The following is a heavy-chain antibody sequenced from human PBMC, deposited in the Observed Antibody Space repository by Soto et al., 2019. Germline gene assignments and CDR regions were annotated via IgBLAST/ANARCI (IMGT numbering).Heavy chain of an antibody. Sequence: RSLTFTVSGGSISSGGYYWSWIRQHPGKGLEWIGYIYYSGSTYYNPSLKSRVTISVDTSKNQFSLKLSSVTAADTAVYYCARDLRYYDFWSGYSPLNWFDPSGQVTLVTVSS. CDR2: IYYSGST. D-gene: IGHD3-3*01. V-gene: IGHV4-31*03. CDR3: ARDLRYYDFWSGYSPLNWFDP. J-gene: IGHJ5*02. CDR1: GGSISSGGYY.